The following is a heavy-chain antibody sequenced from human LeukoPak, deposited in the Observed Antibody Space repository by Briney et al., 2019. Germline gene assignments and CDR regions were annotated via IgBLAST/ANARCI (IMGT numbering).Heavy chain of an antibody. CDR3: AKSRHYYYYYMDV. CDR1: GYTFTSYD. V-gene: IGHV1-8*02. CDR2: MNPQSGDT. Sequence: GASVKVSCKASGYTFTSYDINWVRQATGQGLEWMGWMNPQSGDTDYAQKFQGRVTMTRSPSISTAYMELTSLTYEDTAVYYCAKSRHYYYYYMDVWGKGTTVTISS. J-gene: IGHJ6*03.